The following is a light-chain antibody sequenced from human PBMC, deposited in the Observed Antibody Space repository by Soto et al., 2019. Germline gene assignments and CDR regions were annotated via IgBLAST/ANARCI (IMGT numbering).Light chain of an antibody. CDR1: QSVSSSY. Sequence: EIVLTQSPGTLSLSPGERATLSCRASQSVSSSYLAWYQQKPGQAPRLLIYGAYSRATGIPDRFSGSGSETYFTITISRLAPEDCAVYFWQQYGSSRTFGQGTKVEIK. J-gene: IGKJ1*01. CDR2: GAY. V-gene: IGKV3-20*01. CDR3: QQYGSSRT.